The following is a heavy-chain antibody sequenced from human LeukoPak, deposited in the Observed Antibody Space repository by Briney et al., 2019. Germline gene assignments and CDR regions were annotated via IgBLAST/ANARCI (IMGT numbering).Heavy chain of an antibody. Sequence: PGGSLRLSCAASGFTFSSYAMSWVRQAPGKGLEWIGYIYYSGSTNYNPSLKSRVTISVDTSKNQFSLKLSSVTAADTAVYYCARDGSGGPVHGPNDAFDIWGQGTMVTVSS. D-gene: IGHD3-10*01. CDR3: ARDGSGGPVHGPNDAFDI. CDR1: GFTFSSYA. CDR2: IYYSGST. J-gene: IGHJ3*02. V-gene: IGHV4-59*01.